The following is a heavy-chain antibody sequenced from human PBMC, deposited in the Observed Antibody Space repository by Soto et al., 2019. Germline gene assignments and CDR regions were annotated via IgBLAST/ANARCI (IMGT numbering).Heavy chain of an antibody. D-gene: IGHD3-22*01. CDR3: AREGSGYFVY. V-gene: IGHV4-38-2*02. J-gene: IGHJ1*01. CDR1: GYSISSGYY. CDR2: IYHSGST. Sequence: SETLSLTCAVSGYSISSGYYWGWIRQPPGKGLEWIGSIYHSGSTYYNPSLKSRVTISVDTSKNQFSLKLSSVTAADTAVYYSAREGSGYFVYWGQGTLVTVSS.